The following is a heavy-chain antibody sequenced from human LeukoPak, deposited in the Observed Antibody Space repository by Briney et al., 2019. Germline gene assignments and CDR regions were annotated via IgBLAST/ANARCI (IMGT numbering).Heavy chain of an antibody. CDR1: GYSFTNYD. CDR2: MSPNSGNT. J-gene: IGHJ5*02. D-gene: IGHD3-3*01. CDR3: ARAMMNYDFRSGYFPNWLDP. V-gene: IGHV1-8*03. Sequence: ASVEVSCKASGYSFTNYDINWVRQATGQGLEWMGWMSPNSGNTGYAQKFQGRVTITRDTSISTAYMELTSLTSEDTAVYYCARAMMNYDFRSGYFPNWLDPWGQGTLVTVSS.